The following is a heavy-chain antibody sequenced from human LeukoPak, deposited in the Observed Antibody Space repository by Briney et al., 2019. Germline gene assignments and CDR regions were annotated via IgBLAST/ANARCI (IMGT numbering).Heavy chain of an antibody. D-gene: IGHD4-11*01. Sequence: PSETLSLTSTVSGGSISSYYWSWIRQPPGKGLEWIGYIYYSGSTNYNPSLKSRVTISVDTSKNQFSLKLSSVTAADTAVYYCARVGADYSNAPFDYWGQGTLVTVSS. J-gene: IGHJ4*02. CDR3: ARVGADYSNAPFDY. V-gene: IGHV4-59*01. CDR1: GGSISSYY. CDR2: IYYSGST.